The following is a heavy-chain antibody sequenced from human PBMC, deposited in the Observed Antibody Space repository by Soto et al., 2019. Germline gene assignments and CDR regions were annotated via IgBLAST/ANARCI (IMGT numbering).Heavy chain of an antibody. D-gene: IGHD3-22*01. CDR1: VGTFSISA. J-gene: IGHJ5*02. CDR3: ARDWDYYDSSGPYPKWFEP. CDR2: IIPIFGTA. Sequence: VKVSYQASVGTFSISAISWVRQAPGQGLEWMGGIIPIFGTANYAQKFQGRVTITADESTSTAYMELSSLRSEDTAVYYCARDWDYYDSSGPYPKWFEPWGQGTLVIVSS. V-gene: IGHV1-69*13.